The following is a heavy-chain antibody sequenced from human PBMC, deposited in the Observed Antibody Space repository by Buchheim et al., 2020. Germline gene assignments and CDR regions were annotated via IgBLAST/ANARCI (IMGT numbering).Heavy chain of an antibody. CDR3: ARLGAGWGRFDP. CDR2: IFYSGST. D-gene: IGHD3-16*01. CDR1: GGSISSGGYY. J-gene: IGHJ5*02. Sequence: QVQLQESGPGLVKPSQTLSLICTVSGGSISSGGYYWSWLRQHPGKGLEWIGYIFYSGSTSYKPSLKSRVSISVDTSKNQFSLKLNSVTAADTAIYYCARLGAGWGRFDPWGQGT. V-gene: IGHV4-31*03.